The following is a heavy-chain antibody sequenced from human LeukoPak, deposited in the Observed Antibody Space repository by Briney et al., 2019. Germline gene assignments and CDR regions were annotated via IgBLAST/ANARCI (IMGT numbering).Heavy chain of an antibody. CDR3: ARERDGRFFDY. CDR1: GLTFRSFW. D-gene: IGHD5-24*01. V-gene: IGHV3-7*01. CDR2: INQDGSEK. J-gene: IGHJ4*02. Sequence: GGSLRLSCAVSGLTFRSFWMSWVRQAPGKGLEWVADINQDGSEKYFVDSVRGRFTISRDNSKNSLHLQMNTLRAEDTAVYYCARERDGRFFDYWGQGTLVTVSS.